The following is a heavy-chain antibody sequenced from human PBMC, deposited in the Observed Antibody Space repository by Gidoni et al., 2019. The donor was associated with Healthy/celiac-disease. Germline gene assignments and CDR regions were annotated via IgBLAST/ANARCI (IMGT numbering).Heavy chain of an antibody. V-gene: IGHV3-23*01. Sequence: EVQLLESGGGLVQPGGSLRLSCAASVFTFSSYAMSWVRPAPGKGLEWVSAISGSGGSTYYADSVKGRFTISRDNSKNTLYLQMNSLRAEDTAVYYCASTPAVIARFGMDVWGQGTTVTVSS. J-gene: IGHJ6*02. D-gene: IGHD2-21*01. CDR1: VFTFSSYA. CDR2: ISGSGGST. CDR3: ASTPAVIARFGMDV.